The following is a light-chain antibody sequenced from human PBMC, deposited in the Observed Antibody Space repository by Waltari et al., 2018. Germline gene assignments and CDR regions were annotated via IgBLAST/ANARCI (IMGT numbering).Light chain of an antibody. Sequence: DIQMTQSPSSLSASVGDRVTITCRARQTISSYLNWYQQKPGKAPKLLIYAASSLQSGVPSRFSGSGSGPDFTLTISSLQPEDFATYYCQQSYSSPWTFGQGTKVEV. CDR3: QQSYSSPWT. V-gene: IGKV1-39*01. J-gene: IGKJ1*01. CDR1: QTISSY. CDR2: AAS.